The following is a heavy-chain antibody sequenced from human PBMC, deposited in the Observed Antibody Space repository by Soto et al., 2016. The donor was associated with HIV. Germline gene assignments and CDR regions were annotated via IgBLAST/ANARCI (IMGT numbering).Heavy chain of an antibody. V-gene: IGHV3-11*04. CDR3: ARDRLKYGGYYMDV. J-gene: IGHJ6*03. Sequence: QVQLVESGGGLVKPGGSLRLSCAASGFIFGDYYMNWIRQAPGKGLEWLSYISSSDIIYYADSVKGRFTISRDNAKNLLYLQMNSLRAEDTAVYYCARDRLKYGGYYMDVWGKGTTVIVSS. CDR1: GFIFGDYY. CDR2: ISSSDII. D-gene: IGHD2-8*01.